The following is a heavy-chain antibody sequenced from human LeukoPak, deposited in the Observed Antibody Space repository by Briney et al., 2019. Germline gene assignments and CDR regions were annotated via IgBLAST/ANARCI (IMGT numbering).Heavy chain of an antibody. D-gene: IGHD3-22*01. CDR1: GFTFSSYA. V-gene: IGHV3-23*01. Sequence: GGSLRLSCAASGFTFSSYAMSWVRQAPGKGLEWVSAISGSGGSTYYADSVKGRFTISRDNSKNTLYLQMNSLRAEDTAVYYCAKSRNYYDSSGYHPFDYWGQGTLVTVSS. J-gene: IGHJ4*02. CDR2: ISGSGGST. CDR3: AKSRNYYDSSGYHPFDY.